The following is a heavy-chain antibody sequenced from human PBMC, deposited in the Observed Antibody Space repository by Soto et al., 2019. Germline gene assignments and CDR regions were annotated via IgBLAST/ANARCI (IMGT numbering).Heavy chain of an antibody. CDR1: GGSISSGGYY. CDR2: IYYSGST. CDR3: ARGRSTVVTHFDY. J-gene: IGHJ4*02. V-gene: IGHV4-31*03. D-gene: IGHD4-17*01. Sequence: SETLSLTCTVSGGSISSGGYYWSWIRQHPGKGLEWIGYIYYSGSTYYNPSLKSRVTISVDTSKNQFSLKLSSVTAADTAVYYCARGRSTVVTHFDYWGQGTLVTVSS.